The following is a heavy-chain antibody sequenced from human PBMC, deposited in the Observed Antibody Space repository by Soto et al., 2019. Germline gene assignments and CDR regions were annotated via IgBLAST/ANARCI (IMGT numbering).Heavy chain of an antibody. CDR2: ISYHGSNK. J-gene: IGHJ6*02. V-gene: IGHV3-30*18. CDR1: GFTFSAYG. Sequence: VGSLRLSCAASGFTFSAYGMHWVRQAPGKGLEWVTFISYHGSNKYFADSVKGRFTISRDNSNNTLYLQMNSLRVEDTAVYYCAKVADGGGDSYYGMDVWGQGTTVTVSS. CDR3: AKVADGGGDSYYGMDV. D-gene: IGHD3-16*01.